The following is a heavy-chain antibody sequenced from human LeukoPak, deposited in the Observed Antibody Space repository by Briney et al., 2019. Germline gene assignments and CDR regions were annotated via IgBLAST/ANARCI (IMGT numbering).Heavy chain of an antibody. J-gene: IGHJ4*02. CDR1: GITFSNAW. Sequence: GGSLRLSCAASGITFSNAWMNRVRQAPGQGLEWVGHIKSKSYGGTIDYAAPVKGRFAISRDDSKDTLYLQMNSLRIDDTAVYYCTTDPGAYEDFWGQGTLVTASS. D-gene: IGHD4-17*01. CDR2: IKSKSYGGTI. V-gene: IGHV3-15*01. CDR3: TTDPGAYEDF.